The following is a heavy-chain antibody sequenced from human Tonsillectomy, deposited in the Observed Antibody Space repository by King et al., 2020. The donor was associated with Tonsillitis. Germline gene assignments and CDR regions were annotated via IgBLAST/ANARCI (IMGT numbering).Heavy chain of an antibody. CDR1: GGSISSSSYY. CDR2: IYYSGST. V-gene: IGHV4-39*01. J-gene: IGHJ5*02. D-gene: IGHD5-18*01. CDR3: ARFGYGYAFGAIP. Sequence: QLQESGPGLVKPSETLSLTCTVSGGSISSSSYYWGWIRQPPGKGLEWIGSIYYSGSTYYNPSLKSRVTISVDTSKNQFSLKLSSVTAADTAVYYCARFGYGYAFGAIPWGQGTLVPVSS.